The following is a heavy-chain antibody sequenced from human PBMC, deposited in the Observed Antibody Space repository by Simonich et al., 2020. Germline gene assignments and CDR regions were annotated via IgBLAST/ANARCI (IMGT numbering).Heavy chain of an antibody. Sequence: EVQLVQSGAEVKKPGESLKVSCKCSGYSFTSYGVGGVCQMPGKGWEWMGFIYPGDSDTRYSPSFQGQVTISANKSISTAYLQWSSLKASDTAMYYCARQLNDFDIWGQGTMVTVSS. CDR3: ARQLNDFDI. J-gene: IGHJ3*02. V-gene: IGHV5-51*01. CDR1: GYSFTSYG. D-gene: IGHD1-1*01. CDR2: IYPGDSDT.